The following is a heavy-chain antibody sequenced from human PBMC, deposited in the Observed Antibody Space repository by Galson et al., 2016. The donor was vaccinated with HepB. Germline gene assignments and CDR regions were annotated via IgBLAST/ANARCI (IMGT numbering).Heavy chain of an antibody. V-gene: IGHV3-23*01. Sequence: SLRLSCAASGFIFSTYGMSWVRQAPGKGLEWVSGISGSGGSTYYADSVKGRFTISRDNSKNTLYLQMNSLRVEDTAVYYCAKRGGARQLQTDNFHWYYFMDVWGKGTTVTVSS. CDR3: AKRGGARQLQTDNFHWYYFMDV. CDR2: ISGSGGST. CDR1: GFIFSTYG. D-gene: IGHD1-1*01. J-gene: IGHJ6*03.